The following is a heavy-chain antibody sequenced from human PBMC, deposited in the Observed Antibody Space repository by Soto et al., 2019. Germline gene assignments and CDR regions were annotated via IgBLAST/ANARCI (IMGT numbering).Heavy chain of an antibody. CDR2: IWYDGSNK. J-gene: IGHJ4*02. CDR1: GFTFSSYG. Sequence: GGSLRLSCAASGFTFSSYGMHWVRQAPGKGLEWVAVIWYDGSNKYYADSVKGRFTISRDNSKNTLYLQMNSLRAEDTAVYYCARGTSDYDISYYFDYWGQGTLVTVSS. V-gene: IGHV3-33*01. CDR3: ARGTSDYDISYYFDY. D-gene: IGHD3-9*01.